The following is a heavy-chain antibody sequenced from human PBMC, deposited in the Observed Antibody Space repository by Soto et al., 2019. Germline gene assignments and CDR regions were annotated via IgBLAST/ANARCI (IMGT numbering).Heavy chain of an antibody. Sequence: ASVKVSCKTSGYTFTSYAMHWVRQAPGQRLEWMGWINAGNGNTKYSQQFQGRLTITRDTSASTAYMELSSLRSEDTAVYYCARENSGYDFRSIDYYYYDMDVWGEGTTVTVSS. CDR3: ARENSGYDFRSIDYYYYDMDV. CDR1: GYTFTSYA. D-gene: IGHD5-12*01. CDR2: INAGNGNT. J-gene: IGHJ6*03. V-gene: IGHV1-3*01.